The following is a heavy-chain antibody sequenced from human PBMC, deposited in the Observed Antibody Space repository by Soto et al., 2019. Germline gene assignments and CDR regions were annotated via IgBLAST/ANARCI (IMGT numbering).Heavy chain of an antibody. CDR3: ARINEYNDY. Sequence: PGGSLRLSCAASGFTFSSYWMYWVRQAPGKGLVWVSHINNDGTYTRYADSVKGRFTISRDNARNTLYLQMNNLRPEDTAMYNCARINEYNDYWGQGTLVTVSS. D-gene: IGHD1-1*01. J-gene: IGHJ4*02. CDR2: INNDGTYT. CDR1: GFTFSSYW. V-gene: IGHV3-74*01.